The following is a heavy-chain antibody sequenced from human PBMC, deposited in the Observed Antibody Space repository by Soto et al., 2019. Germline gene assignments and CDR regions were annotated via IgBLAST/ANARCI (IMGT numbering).Heavy chain of an antibody. Sequence: ASVKVSCKASGGTFSSYAISWVRQAPGQGLEWMGGIIPIFGTANYAQKFQGRVTITADESTSTAYMELSSLRSEDTAVYYCASGYYDSSGYTFDYWGQGTLVTVSS. D-gene: IGHD3-22*01. CDR3: ASGYYDSSGYTFDY. CDR1: GGTFSSYA. CDR2: IIPIFGTA. J-gene: IGHJ4*02. V-gene: IGHV1-69*13.